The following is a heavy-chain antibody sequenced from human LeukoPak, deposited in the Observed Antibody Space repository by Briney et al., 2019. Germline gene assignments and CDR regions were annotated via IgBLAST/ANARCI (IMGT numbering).Heavy chain of an antibody. Sequence: PGGSLRLSCAASGFTFSSYEMNWVRQAPGKGLEWVSYISSSGSTIYYADSVKGRFTISRDNAKNSLYLQMNSLRAEDTAVYYCARGPDYDYYYYYYMDVWGKGTTVTISS. CDR3: ARGPDYDYYYYYYMDV. CDR1: GFTFSSYE. CDR2: ISSSGSTI. V-gene: IGHV3-48*03. D-gene: IGHD4-17*01. J-gene: IGHJ6*03.